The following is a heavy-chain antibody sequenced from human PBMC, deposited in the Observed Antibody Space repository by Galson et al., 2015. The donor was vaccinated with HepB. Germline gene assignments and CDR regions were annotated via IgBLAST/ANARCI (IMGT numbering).Heavy chain of an antibody. J-gene: IGHJ3*02. Sequence: SVKVSCKASGFTFTSSAMQWVRQARGQRLEWIGWIVVGSGNTNYAQKFQERVTITRDMSTSTAYMELSSLRSEDTAVYYCAAEQEDSSGYSDDAFDIWGQGTMVTVSS. CDR1: GFTFTSSA. D-gene: IGHD3-22*01. CDR2: IVVGSGNT. V-gene: IGHV1-58*02. CDR3: AAEQEDSSGYSDDAFDI.